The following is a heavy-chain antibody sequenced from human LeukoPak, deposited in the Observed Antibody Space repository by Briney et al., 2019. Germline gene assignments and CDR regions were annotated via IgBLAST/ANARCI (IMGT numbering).Heavy chain of an antibody. D-gene: IGHD2-15*01. Sequence: PGGSLRLSCAASGFTFSSYGMHWVRQAPGKGLEWVAFIRYDGSNKYYADSVKGRFTISRDNSKNTLYLQMNSLRAEDTAVYYCAKAEAALSDDAFDIWGQGTMVTVSS. CDR2: IRYDGSNK. CDR3: AKAEAALSDDAFDI. V-gene: IGHV3-30*02. J-gene: IGHJ3*02. CDR1: GFTFSSYG.